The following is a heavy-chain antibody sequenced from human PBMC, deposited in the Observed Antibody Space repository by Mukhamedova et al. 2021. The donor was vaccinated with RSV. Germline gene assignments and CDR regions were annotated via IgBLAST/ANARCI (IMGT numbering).Heavy chain of an antibody. Sequence: VRQATGQGLEWMGWMNPNSGNTGYAQKFQGRVTMTRNTSISTAYMELSSLRSEDTAVYYCARVSSGSGSQPDYWGKGTLVTVSS. V-gene: IGHV1-8*01. CDR3: ARVSSGSGSQPDY. D-gene: IGHD3-10*01. J-gene: IGHJ4*02. CDR2: MNPNSGNT.